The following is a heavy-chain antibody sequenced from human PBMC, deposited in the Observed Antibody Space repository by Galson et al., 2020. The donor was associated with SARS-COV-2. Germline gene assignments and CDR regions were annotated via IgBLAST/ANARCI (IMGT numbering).Heavy chain of an antibody. Sequence: GGSLRLSCAASGFTFSSYAMHWVRQAPGKGLEWVAVILYVGSNKYYADSVKGRFTISRDNSKNTLYLQMNSLIAEDTAVYYCASDSPLRFWAWLSPYLNSYRDVWGKGTTVTVSS. D-gene: IGHD3-3*01. CDR1: GFTFSSYA. J-gene: IGHJ6*03. CDR2: ILYVGSNK. CDR3: ASDSPLRFWAWLSPYLNSYRDV. V-gene: IGHV3-30*04.